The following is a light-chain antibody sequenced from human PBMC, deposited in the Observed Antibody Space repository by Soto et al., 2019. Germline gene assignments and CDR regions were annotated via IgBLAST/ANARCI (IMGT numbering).Light chain of an antibody. CDR2: DAS. V-gene: IGKV1-5*01. J-gene: IGKJ1*01. CDR3: QQYETFSGT. CDR1: QSVSGW. Sequence: IQMTHTPSTLSTPVVDEVTITCRASQSVSGWLAWYQQKPGEAPKLLIYDASALPRGVPSRFSGSGSGTKFTLTIASLQPDDFATYYCQQYETFSGTCGPGTTVDIK.